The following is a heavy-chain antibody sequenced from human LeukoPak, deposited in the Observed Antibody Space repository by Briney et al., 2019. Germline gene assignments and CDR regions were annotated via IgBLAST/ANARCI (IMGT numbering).Heavy chain of an antibody. Sequence: PGGSLRLSCAASGFTFSSYEMNWVRQAPGKGLEWVANIKQDGSEKYYVDSVKGRFTISRDNAKNSLYLQMNSLRAEDTAVYYCARAHYDFWSGYQYPFDYWGQGTLVTVSS. CDR1: GFTFSSYE. J-gene: IGHJ4*02. CDR2: IKQDGSEK. D-gene: IGHD3-3*01. V-gene: IGHV3-7*01. CDR3: ARAHYDFWSGYQYPFDY.